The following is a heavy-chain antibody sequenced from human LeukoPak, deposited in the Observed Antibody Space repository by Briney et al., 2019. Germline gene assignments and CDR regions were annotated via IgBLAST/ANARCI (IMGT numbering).Heavy chain of an antibody. V-gene: IGHV3-53*01. CDR1: GFTVSSNY. D-gene: IGHD3-22*01. CDR2: IYSGGST. CDR3: ASGNYDSSGYIYLGYFDY. J-gene: IGHJ4*02. Sequence: PGGSLRLSCAASGFTVSSNYMSWVRQAPGKGLEWVSVIYSGGSTYYADSVKGRFTISRDSSKNTLYLQMNSLRAEDTAVYYCASGNYDSSGYIYLGYFDYWGQGTLVTVSS.